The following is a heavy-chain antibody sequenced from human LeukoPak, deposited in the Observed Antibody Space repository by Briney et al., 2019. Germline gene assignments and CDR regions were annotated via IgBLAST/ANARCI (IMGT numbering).Heavy chain of an antibody. D-gene: IGHD2-2*01. V-gene: IGHV4-38-2*01. CDR3: ARHVVPAAQSSYMDV. Sequence: SETLSLTCAVSGYSISSGHYWGWIRQPPGKGLEWIGSIYHSGSTYYNPSLKSRVTISVDTSKNQFSLKLNSVTAADTSLYYCARHVVPAAQSSYMDVWGKGTTVTVSS. CDR2: IYHSGST. CDR1: GYSISSGHY. J-gene: IGHJ6*03.